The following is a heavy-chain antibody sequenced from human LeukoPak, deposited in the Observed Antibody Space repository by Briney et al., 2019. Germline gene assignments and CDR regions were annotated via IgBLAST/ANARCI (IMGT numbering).Heavy chain of an antibody. D-gene: IGHD3-3*01. Sequence: SETLSLTCTVSGGSISSYYWSWIRQPAGKGLEWIGRIYTSGSTNYNPSLKSRVTMSVDTSKNQFSLKLSSVTAADTAVYYCVRGPIVTGVVDYWGQGTLVTVSS. CDR2: IYTSGST. V-gene: IGHV4-4*07. CDR1: GGSISSYY. J-gene: IGHJ4*02. CDR3: VRGPIVTGVVDY.